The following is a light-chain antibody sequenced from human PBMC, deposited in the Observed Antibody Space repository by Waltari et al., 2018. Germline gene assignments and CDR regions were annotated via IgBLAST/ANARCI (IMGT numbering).Light chain of an antibody. V-gene: IGKV1-5*03. CDR2: KTS. Sequence: DIQLTQSPPSLSASVGDRVSITCLTSRPIDNWLAWYQQKPGKAPKLLIYKTSTLQSGVPSRFSGSGSGIDFTLTIAGLQPEDFASYYCQHYDSAPYTFGQGTKLEIK. J-gene: IGKJ2*01. CDR1: RPIDNW. CDR3: QHYDSAPYT.